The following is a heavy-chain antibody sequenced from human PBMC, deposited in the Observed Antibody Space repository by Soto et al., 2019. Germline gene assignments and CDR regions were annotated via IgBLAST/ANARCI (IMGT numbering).Heavy chain of an antibody. CDR3: ARLPIGYYDSSGYYFDY. J-gene: IGHJ4*02. V-gene: IGHV3-53*04. Sequence: GGSLRLSCAASGFTVSSNYMSWVRQAPGKGLEWVSVIYSGGSTYYADSVKGRFTISRHNSKNTLYLQMNSLRAEDTAVYYCARLPIGYYDSSGYYFDYWGQGTLVTVSS. D-gene: IGHD3-22*01. CDR2: IYSGGST. CDR1: GFTVSSNY.